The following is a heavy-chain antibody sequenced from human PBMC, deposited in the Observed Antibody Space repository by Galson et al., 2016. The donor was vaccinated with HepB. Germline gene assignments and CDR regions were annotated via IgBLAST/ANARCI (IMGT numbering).Heavy chain of an antibody. CDR2: IRGSDNVP. J-gene: IGHJ4*02. CDR1: GLAFSYHV. D-gene: IGHD3-10*01. CDR3: AKLGVRVATGGGDY. V-gene: IGHV3-23*01. Sequence: SLRLSCAGSGLAFSYHVMYWVRQAPGKGLEWVSAIRGSDNVPTYADSVKGRFTIFRDDSKNAVFLQMNSLRADDTALYYCAKLGVRVATGGGDYWGQGTLVTVSS.